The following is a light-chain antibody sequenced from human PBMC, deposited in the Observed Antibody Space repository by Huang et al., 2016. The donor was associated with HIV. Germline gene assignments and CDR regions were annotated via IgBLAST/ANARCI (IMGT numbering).Light chain of an antibody. CDR1: QRVSSGY. Sequence: EIVLTQSPGTLSLSPGETATLSCRASQRVSSGYLAWYQQKPGKAPRLFINGASNSATGIPDRCSGSGSGTDFTLTISRLEPEDFAVYYCQQYGSSPLLTFGGGTKVEIK. CDR2: GAS. V-gene: IGKV3-20*01. J-gene: IGKJ4*01. CDR3: QQYGSSPLLT.